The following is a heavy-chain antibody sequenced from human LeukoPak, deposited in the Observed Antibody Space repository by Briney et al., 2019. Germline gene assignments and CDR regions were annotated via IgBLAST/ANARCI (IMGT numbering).Heavy chain of an antibody. Sequence: PGGSLRLSCAASGFTFSSYAMSWVRQAPGKRLEWVSAISGSGGSTYYAESVKGRFTISRDNSKNTLYLQMNSLRAEDTAVYYCAKDVYYDSSGYDEPYYFDYWGQGTLVTVSS. CDR1: GFTFSSYA. CDR2: ISGSGGST. CDR3: AKDVYYDSSGYDEPYYFDY. V-gene: IGHV3-23*01. D-gene: IGHD3-22*01. J-gene: IGHJ4*02.